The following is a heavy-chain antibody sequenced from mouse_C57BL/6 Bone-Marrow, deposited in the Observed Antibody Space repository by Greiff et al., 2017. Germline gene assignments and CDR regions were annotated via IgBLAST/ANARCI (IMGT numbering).Heavy chain of an antibody. J-gene: IGHJ3*01. D-gene: IGHD2-4*01. V-gene: IGHV1-81*01. CDR1: GYTFTSYG. CDR3: AAYDYDDWFAD. Sequence: QVQLQQSGAELARPGASVKLSCKASGYTFTSYGISWVKQRTGQGLEWIGEIYPRSGNTYYNEKFKGKATLTADKSSSTAYMELRSLTSEDSAVYFCAAYDYDDWFADWGQGTLVTVSA. CDR2: IYPRSGNT.